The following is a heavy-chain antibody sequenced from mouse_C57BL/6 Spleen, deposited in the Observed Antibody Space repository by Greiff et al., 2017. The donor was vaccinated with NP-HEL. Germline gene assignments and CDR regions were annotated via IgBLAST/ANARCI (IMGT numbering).Heavy chain of an antibody. V-gene: IGHV5-17*01. CDR1: GFTFSDYG. J-gene: IGHJ2*01. Sequence: EVQGVESGGGLVKPGGSLKLSCAASGFTFSDYGMHWVRQAPEKGLEWVAYISSGSSTIYYADTVKGRITISRDNAKNTLFLQMTSLRSEDTAVYYGAREYYGSSYPYYFDYWGQGTTLTVSS. CDR2: ISSGSSTI. CDR3: AREYYGSSYPYYFDY. D-gene: IGHD1-1*01.